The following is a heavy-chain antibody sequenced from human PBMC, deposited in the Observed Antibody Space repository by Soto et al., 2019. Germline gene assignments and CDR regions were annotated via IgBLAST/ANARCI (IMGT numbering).Heavy chain of an antibody. D-gene: IGHD3-16*01. J-gene: IGHJ6*04. CDR2: MNPNSGNT. V-gene: IGHV1-8*01. CDR3: ARALYDYIWGSYPDV. CDR1: GYTFTSYD. Sequence: ASVKVSCKASGYTFTSYDINWVRQATGQGLEWMGWMNPNSGNTGYAQKFQGRVTMTRNTSISTAYMELSSLRSEDTAVYYCARALYDYIWGSYPDVWGKGTTVTVSS.